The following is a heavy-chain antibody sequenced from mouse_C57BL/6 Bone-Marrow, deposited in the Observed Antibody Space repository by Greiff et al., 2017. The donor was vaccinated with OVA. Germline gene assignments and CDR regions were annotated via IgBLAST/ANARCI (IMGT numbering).Heavy chain of an antibody. CDR3: ARGGICDYDFDY. CDR2: IHPNSGST. CDR1: GYTFTSYW. D-gene: IGHD2-4*01. V-gene: IGHV1-64*01. Sequence: VQLQQPGAELVKPGASVKLSCKASGYTFTSYWMHWVKQRPGQGLEWIGIIHPNSGSTNYNEKFKSKATLTVDKSSSTAYMQLSSLTSEDSAVYYCARGGICDYDFDYWGQGTTLTVSS. J-gene: IGHJ2*01.